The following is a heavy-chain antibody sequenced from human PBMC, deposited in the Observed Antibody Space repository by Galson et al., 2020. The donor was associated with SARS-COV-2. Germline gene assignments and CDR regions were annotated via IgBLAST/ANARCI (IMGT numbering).Heavy chain of an antibody. J-gene: IGHJ6*02. CDR1: GGSISSSSYY. CDR2: IYYSGST. Sequence: SETLSLTCTVSGGSISSSSYYWGWIRQPPGKGLEWIGSIYYSGSTYYNPSLKSRVTKSVDTSKNQFSLKLSSVTAADTAVYYCAREPALYDFWSGYYTPNYYYGMDVWGQGTTVTVSS. CDR3: AREPALYDFWSGYYTPNYYYGMDV. D-gene: IGHD3-3*01. V-gene: IGHV4-39*07.